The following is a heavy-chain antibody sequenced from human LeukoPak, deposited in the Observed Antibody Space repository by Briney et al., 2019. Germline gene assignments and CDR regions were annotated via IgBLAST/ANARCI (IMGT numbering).Heavy chain of an antibody. D-gene: IGHD6-19*01. CDR3: ARHTYNSGWYYFDY. CDR1: GGSVSSGTYY. V-gene: IGHV4-61*01. J-gene: IGHJ4*02. CDR2: VYYSGST. Sequence: PSETLSLTCTVSGGSVSSGTYYWSWIRQPPGKGLEWIGYVYYSGSTEYNPSLKSRVTISVDTSKNQFSLRLSSVTAADTAVYYCARHTYNSGWYYFDYWGQGTLVTASS.